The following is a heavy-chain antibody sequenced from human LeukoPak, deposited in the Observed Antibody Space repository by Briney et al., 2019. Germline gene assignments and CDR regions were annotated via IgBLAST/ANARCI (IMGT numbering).Heavy chain of an antibody. D-gene: IGHD6-19*01. CDR2: INPSGGST. CDR1: GYTFTSYY. Sequence: ASVKVSRKASGYTFTSYYMHWVRQAPGQGLEWMGIINPSGGSTSYAQKFQGRVTMTRDTSTSTVYMELSSLRSEDTAVYYCARDSGQWLATGWFDPWGQGTLVTVSS. J-gene: IGHJ5*02. V-gene: IGHV1-46*01. CDR3: ARDSGQWLATGWFDP.